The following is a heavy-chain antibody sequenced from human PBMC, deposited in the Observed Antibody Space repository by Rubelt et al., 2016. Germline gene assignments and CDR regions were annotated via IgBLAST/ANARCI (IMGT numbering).Heavy chain of an antibody. CDR1: GGTFSDYS. J-gene: IGHJ5*02. V-gene: IGHV1-69*10. CDR3: ARGPCRYSFDA. Sequence: QVQLVQSGAGVKKPGASMKVSCKASGGTFSDYSISWVRQAPGQGLEWMGGIMPILGIPNYAQKFQGRVTITADKSTSTAYMELSSLSSEDTAVYFGARGPCRYSFDAWGQGTLVTVSS. CDR2: IMPILGIP.